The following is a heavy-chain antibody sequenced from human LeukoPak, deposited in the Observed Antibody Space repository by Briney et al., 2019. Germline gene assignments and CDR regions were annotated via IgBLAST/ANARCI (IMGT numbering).Heavy chain of an antibody. Sequence: GGPLRLSCAASGYTFSSYNMNWLRQTPGQGLEWVSSITSGSSHIYYADSVKGRFTISRDNAENSLYLQMNSWRAEDTAVYYCARGDSSGWWPYYYYYMDVWGKGTTFTVSS. J-gene: IGHJ6*03. CDR3: ARGDSSGWWPYYYYYMDV. V-gene: IGHV3-21*01. CDR2: ITSGSSHI. D-gene: IGHD6-19*01. CDR1: GYTFSSYN.